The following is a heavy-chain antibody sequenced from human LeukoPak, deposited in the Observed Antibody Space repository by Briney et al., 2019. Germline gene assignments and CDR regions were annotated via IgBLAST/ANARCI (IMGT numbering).Heavy chain of an antibody. Sequence: GGSLRLSCAASGFTFNNYWMNWVRQAPGKGLEWVANIEQDGSEKYYVDSVRSRFTISRDNAKNSLSLQMNSLRAEDTAVYYCARDLRTPGFFDYWGQGTLVTVSS. J-gene: IGHJ4*02. CDR1: GFTFNNYW. CDR2: IEQDGSEK. V-gene: IGHV3-7*01. CDR3: ARDLRTPGFFDY.